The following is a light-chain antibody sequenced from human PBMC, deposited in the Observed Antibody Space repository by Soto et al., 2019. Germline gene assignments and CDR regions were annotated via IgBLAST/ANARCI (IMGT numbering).Light chain of an antibody. Sequence: EIVMTQSPATLSLSPGERATLSCRASQSVSSSYLAWYQQKPGQAPRLLIYGSSYRATGIPDRFSGSGSGTDFTLTIRRLEPEDFAVYYCQQYGSSLRGTFGQGTKVDIK. CDR3: QQYGSSLRGT. CDR1: QSVSSSY. J-gene: IGKJ1*01. CDR2: GSS. V-gene: IGKV3-20*01.